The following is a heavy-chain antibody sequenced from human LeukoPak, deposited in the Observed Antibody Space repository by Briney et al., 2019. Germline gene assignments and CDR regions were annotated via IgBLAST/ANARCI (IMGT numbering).Heavy chain of an antibody. D-gene: IGHD3-10*01. Sequence: SETLSLTCTISGGSISSSTYYWGWIRQPPGKGLEWIGSMYYSSGNTYYNPSLKSRVTISVDTSKNQFSLKLSSVTAADTAVYYCARGTYYYGSGSYYQSLNWFDPWGQGTLVTVSS. CDR2: MYYSSGNT. J-gene: IGHJ5*02. CDR3: ARGTYYYGSGSYYQSLNWFDP. V-gene: IGHV4-39*01. CDR1: GGSISSSTYY.